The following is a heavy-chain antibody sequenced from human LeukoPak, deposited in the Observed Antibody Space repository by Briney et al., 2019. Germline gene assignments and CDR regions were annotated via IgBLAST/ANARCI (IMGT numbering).Heavy chain of an antibody. J-gene: IGHJ4*02. CDR1: GFTFSTYG. CDR3: ARDEHGSGSYYNFDY. D-gene: IGHD3-10*01. Sequence: GGSLRLSCAASGFTFSTYGMNWVRQAPGKGLEWVSSMSCGSVYIYYADSVKGRFTISRDNAKSSLYLQMNSLRAEDTAVYYCARDEHGSGSYYNFDYWGQGTLVTVSS. CDR2: MSCGSVYI. V-gene: IGHV3-21*01.